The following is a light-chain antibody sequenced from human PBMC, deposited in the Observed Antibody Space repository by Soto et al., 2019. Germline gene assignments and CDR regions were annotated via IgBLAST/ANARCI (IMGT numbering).Light chain of an antibody. CDR1: QTITFY. CDR2: GAN. Sequence: DIQMTQSPSSLSASVGDRVAITCRASQTITFYLNWYQLEPGKPPKLLIYGANTLQSGVPSRFSAGGSGTDFTLNINNLQPEDFATYYGQQTYSPPFTFGQGTKLQI. V-gene: IGKV1-39*01. J-gene: IGKJ2*01. CDR3: QQTYSPPFT.